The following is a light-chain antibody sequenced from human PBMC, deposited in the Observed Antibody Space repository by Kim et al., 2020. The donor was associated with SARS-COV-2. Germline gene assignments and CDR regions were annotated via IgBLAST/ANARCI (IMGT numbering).Light chain of an antibody. CDR1: QGIRND. J-gene: IGKJ4*01. CDR2: ATS. CDR3: LQDYDYPLT. V-gene: IGKV1-6*01. Sequence: AIQMTQSPSSLSASVGDRVTITCRASQGIRNDLGWYQQKPGRAPNLLIYATSTLQIGVPSRFSGSGSGTDFTLTISSLQPEDVATYYCLQDYDYPLTFGGGTKVDIK.